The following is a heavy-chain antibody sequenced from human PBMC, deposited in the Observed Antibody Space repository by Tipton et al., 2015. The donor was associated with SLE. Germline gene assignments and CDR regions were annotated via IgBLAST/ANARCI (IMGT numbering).Heavy chain of an antibody. V-gene: IGHV4-59*11. CDR2: IYYSGST. Sequence: TLSLTCTVSGGSISSHYWSWIRQPPGKGLEWIGYIYYSGSTNYNPSLKSRVTISVDTSKNQFSLKVSSVTATDTAVYYCARDQGIYWGQGTLATVSS. CDR3: ARDQGIY. CDR1: GGSISSHY. J-gene: IGHJ4*02.